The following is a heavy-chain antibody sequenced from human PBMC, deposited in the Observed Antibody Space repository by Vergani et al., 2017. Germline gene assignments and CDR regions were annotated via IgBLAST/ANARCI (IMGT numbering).Heavy chain of an antibody. CDR2: IYYSGST. J-gene: IGHJ4*02. CDR1: GGSISSGGYY. V-gene: IGHV4-31*03. Sequence: QVQLQESGPGLVKPSQTLSLTCTVSGGSISSGGYYWSWIRQHPGKGLEWIGYIYYSGSTYYNPSLKSRFTISVHTSKTQFSLKLSSVTAADTAVYYCARLSLGYGDVPHGDYWGQGTLVTVSS. CDR3: ARLSLGYGDVPHGDY. D-gene: IGHD4-17*01.